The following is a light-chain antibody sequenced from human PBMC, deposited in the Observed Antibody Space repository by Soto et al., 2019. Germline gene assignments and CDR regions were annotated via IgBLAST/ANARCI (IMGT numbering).Light chain of an antibody. V-gene: IGLV2-14*01. CDR1: SSDVGGYNY. CDR2: EVS. CDR3: NSYTSKATGV. Sequence: QSVLTQPASVSGSPGQSITISCTGTSSDVGGYNYVSWYQQHPGKAPKLIIYEVSNRPSGVSNRFSGSKSGNTASLTISEPQAEDEADYYCNSYTSKATGVFGTGTKVTVL. J-gene: IGLJ1*01.